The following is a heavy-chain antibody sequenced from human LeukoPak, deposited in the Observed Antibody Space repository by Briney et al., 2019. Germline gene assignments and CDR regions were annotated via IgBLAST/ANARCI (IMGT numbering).Heavy chain of an antibody. D-gene: IGHD5-24*01. V-gene: IGHV3-21*06. Sequence: GGSLRLSCATSGFTFRSYSMNWVRQAPGKGLEWVSSISSTGNNMYYTDSVKGRSTISRDSAKNSLHLQMDSLRTEDTAVYYCTRATDGQYWGQGTLVTVSS. CDR2: ISSTGNNM. J-gene: IGHJ4*02. CDR3: TRATDGQY. CDR1: GFTFRSYS.